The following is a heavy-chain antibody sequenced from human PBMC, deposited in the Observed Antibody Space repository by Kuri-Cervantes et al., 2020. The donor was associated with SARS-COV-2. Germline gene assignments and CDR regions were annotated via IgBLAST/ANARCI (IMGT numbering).Heavy chain of an antibody. V-gene: IGHV4-4*07. CDR3: ARDVEVSRGLYAFDI. CDR2: IYISGST. Sequence: GSLTLSCSVSGGSIGTYYWSWIRQPAGKGLEWIGRIYISGSTNYNPSLKSRVTMSVDTSRNQFSLKLTSSTAADTAVYYCARDVEVSRGLYAFDIWGQGTLVTVSS. CDR1: GGSIGTYY. D-gene: IGHD1-1*01. J-gene: IGHJ3*02.